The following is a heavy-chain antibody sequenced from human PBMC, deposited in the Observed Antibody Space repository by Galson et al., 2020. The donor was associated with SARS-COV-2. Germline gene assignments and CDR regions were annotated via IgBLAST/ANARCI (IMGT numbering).Heavy chain of an antibody. CDR1: GYTFTSYD. J-gene: IGHJ6*02. CDR2: MNPNSGNT. D-gene: IGHD3-3*01. Sequence: ASVKISCKSSGYTFTSYDINWVRQATGQGLEWMGWMNPNSGNTGYAQKFQGSVTMTRNTSISPAYMELSSLRSEDTAVYYCARSPYYDFWSGHYFRGLVANNYYYYGMDVWGQGTTVTVSS. CDR3: ARSPYYDFWSGHYFRGLVANNYYYYGMDV. V-gene: IGHV1-8*01.